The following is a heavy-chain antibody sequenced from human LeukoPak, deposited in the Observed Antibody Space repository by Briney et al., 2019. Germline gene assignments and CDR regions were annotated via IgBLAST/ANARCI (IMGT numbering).Heavy chain of an antibody. CDR3: ARARPPNGDSYMDV. Sequence: SETLSLTCTVSGGSISSGSYYWSWIRQPAGKGLEWIGRIYTSGSTNYNPSLKSRVTISVDTSKNQFSLKLSSVTAADTAVYYCARARPPNGDSYMDVWGKGTMVTVSS. CDR2: IYTSGST. CDR1: GGSISSGSYY. J-gene: IGHJ6*03. D-gene: IGHD4-17*01. V-gene: IGHV4-61*02.